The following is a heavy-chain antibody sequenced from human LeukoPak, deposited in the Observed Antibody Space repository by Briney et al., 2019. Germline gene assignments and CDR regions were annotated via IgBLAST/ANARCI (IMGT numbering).Heavy chain of an antibody. D-gene: IGHD2-15*01. J-gene: IGHJ4*02. Sequence: GGSLRLSCAASGFTFSSYSMNWVRQAPGKGLEWVSSISSSNSYIYYADSVKGRFTISRDNAKNSLYLQMNSLRAEDTAVYYCARGLCSGGSCGYLVLDYWGQGTLVTVSS. CDR1: GFTFSSYS. V-gene: IGHV3-21*01. CDR3: ARGLCSGGSCGYLVLDY. CDR2: ISSSNSYI.